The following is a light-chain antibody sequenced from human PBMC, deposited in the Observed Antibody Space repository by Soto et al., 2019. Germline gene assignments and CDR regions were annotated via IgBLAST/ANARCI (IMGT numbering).Light chain of an antibody. V-gene: IGLV1-44*01. CDR2: STY. J-gene: IGLJ1*01. CDR1: SSNIGSNT. CDR3: ATWDDSLNGYV. Sequence: QSVLTQPPSASGTPGQRVTISCSGSSSNIGSNTVNWYQQLPGTAPKLLIYSTYQRPSGVPDRFSGSKSGTSTSLAISGLQSEDEADYYCATWDDSLNGYVFGTGNKLTVL.